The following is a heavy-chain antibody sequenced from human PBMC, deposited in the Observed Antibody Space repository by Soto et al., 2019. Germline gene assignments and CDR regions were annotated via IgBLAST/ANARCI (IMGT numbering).Heavy chain of an antibody. CDR1: GFTLSSYW. Sequence: HPGGSLRLSCVASGFTLSSYWMMWVRQAPGNGLEWVANINQEGRESHYVDSVKGRFTISRDNAKNSLYLQMNSLRVEDTGLYYCVGSNIVSAWGQGTLVTVSS. CDR3: VGSNIVSA. V-gene: IGHV3-7*01. CDR2: INQEGRES. J-gene: IGHJ5*02. D-gene: IGHD5-12*01.